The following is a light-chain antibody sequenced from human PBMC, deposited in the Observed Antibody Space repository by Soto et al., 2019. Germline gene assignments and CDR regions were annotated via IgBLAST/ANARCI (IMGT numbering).Light chain of an antibody. CDR3: QQYCSSPPT. Sequence: EIVLTQSPGTLSLSPGDRATLSCRASQSISKNFLAWYQQKPGTAPRLLINGASSRATGIPDRFSGSGSGTDFSLTISRLEPEDFAVYFCQQYCSSPPTFGGGTKVAIK. J-gene: IGKJ4*01. CDR2: GAS. V-gene: IGKV3-20*01. CDR1: QSISKNF.